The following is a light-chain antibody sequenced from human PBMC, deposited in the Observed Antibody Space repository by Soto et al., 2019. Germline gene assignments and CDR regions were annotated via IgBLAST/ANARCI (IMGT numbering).Light chain of an antibody. V-gene: IGLV1-47*02. CDR3: AAWDDSLGGWV. CDR1: ISDIGTNY. Sequence: QSVLTQPPSASWTPGQRVAISCSGSISDIGTNYVYWYRQLPGTAPKLLMYSDNQRPSGVPDRFSGSKSGTSASLAISGLRSEDEADYYCAAWDDSLGGWVFGGGTKLTVL. CDR2: SDN. J-gene: IGLJ3*02.